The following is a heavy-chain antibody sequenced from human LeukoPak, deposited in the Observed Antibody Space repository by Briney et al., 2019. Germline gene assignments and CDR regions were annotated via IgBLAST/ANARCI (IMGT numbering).Heavy chain of an antibody. Sequence: QTGGSLRLSCAASGFSFSSYVMSWVRQVPGKGLEWVSAISGSGGSTYFADSVKGRFTISRDNSKNTLYLQMNSLSAEDTAIYYCARGLGSSTSRHTFDIWGQGTMVTVSS. D-gene: IGHD2-2*01. CDR2: ISGSGGST. CDR3: ARGLGSSTSRHTFDI. V-gene: IGHV3-23*01. J-gene: IGHJ3*02. CDR1: GFSFSSYV.